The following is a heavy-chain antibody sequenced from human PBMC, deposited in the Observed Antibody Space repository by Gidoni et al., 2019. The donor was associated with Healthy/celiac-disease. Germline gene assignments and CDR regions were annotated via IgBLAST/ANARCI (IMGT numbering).Heavy chain of an antibody. V-gene: IGHV1-69*01. CDR3: ARGGMSGSGSQYLLHAFDI. Sequence: QVQLVQSGAEVKKPGSSVKVSCKASGGTFSSYAISWVRQAPGQGLEWMGGIIPIFGTANYAQKFQGRVTITADESTSTAYMELSSLRSEDTAVYYCARGGMSGSGSQYLLHAFDIWGQGTMVTVSS. D-gene: IGHD3-10*01. CDR2: IIPIFGTA. J-gene: IGHJ3*02. CDR1: GGTFSSYA.